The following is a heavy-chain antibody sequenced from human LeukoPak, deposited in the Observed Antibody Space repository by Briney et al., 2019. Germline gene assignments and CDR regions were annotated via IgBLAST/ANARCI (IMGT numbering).Heavy chain of an antibody. CDR3: VRARMVRGVINWFDT. D-gene: IGHD3-10*01. Sequence: ASVNVYCNASGFTFTAYYIHWVRQAPGQGLEWMGWMNPKSGDTNYAEKFQGRVTMTRDTSISTAYMELESVRYDDTAVYYCVRARMVRGVINWFDTWGQGTLVTVSS. CDR1: GFTFTAYY. CDR2: MNPKSGDT. V-gene: IGHV1-2*02. J-gene: IGHJ5*02.